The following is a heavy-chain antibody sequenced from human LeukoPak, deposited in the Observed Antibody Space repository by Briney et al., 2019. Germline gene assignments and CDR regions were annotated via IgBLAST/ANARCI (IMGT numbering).Heavy chain of an antibody. V-gene: IGHV4-59*01. CDR3: ARESVSKKGRSFDY. CDR2: IYYSGST. Sequence: SETLSLTCTVSGGSISSYCWSWIRQPPGKGLEWIGYIYYSGSTNYNPSLKSRVTISVDTSKNQFSLKLSSVTAADTAVYYCARESVSKKGRSFDYWGQGTLVTVSS. CDR1: GGSISSYC. J-gene: IGHJ4*02. D-gene: IGHD5/OR15-5a*01.